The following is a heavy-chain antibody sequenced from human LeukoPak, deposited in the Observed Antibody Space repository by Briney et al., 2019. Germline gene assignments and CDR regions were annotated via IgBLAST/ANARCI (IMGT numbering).Heavy chain of an antibody. J-gene: IGHJ3*02. CDR3: ATDSGPLWDVYYDSSGYPHAFDT. V-gene: IGHV1-24*01. Sequence: ASVKVSCKVSGYTLTELSMHWVRQAPGKGLEWMGGFDPEDGETIYAQKFQGRVTMTEDTSTDTAYMELSSLRSEDTAVYYCATDSGPLWDVYYDSSGYPHAFDTWGQGTMVTVSS. D-gene: IGHD3-22*01. CDR1: GYTLTELS. CDR2: FDPEDGET.